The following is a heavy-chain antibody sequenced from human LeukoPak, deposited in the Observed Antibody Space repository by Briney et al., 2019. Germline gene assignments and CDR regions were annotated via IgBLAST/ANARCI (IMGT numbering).Heavy chain of an antibody. Sequence: GGSLRLSCAASGFTFSSYEMNWVRQAPGKGLEWVSYISSSGSTIYYADSVKGRFTISRDNAKNSLYLQMNSLRAEDTAVYYCARGTHYYDSSGYFAEFDYWGQGTLVTVSS. CDR1: GFTFSSYE. CDR2: ISSSGSTI. V-gene: IGHV3-48*03. D-gene: IGHD3-22*01. J-gene: IGHJ4*02. CDR3: ARGTHYYDSSGYFAEFDY.